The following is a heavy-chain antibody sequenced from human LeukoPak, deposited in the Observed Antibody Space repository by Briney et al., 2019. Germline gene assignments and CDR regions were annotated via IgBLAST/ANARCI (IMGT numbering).Heavy chain of an antibody. Sequence: PSETLSLTCAVYGGSFSGYYWSWIRQPPGEGLEWIGEINHSGSTNYNPSLKSRVTISVDTSKNQFSLKLSSVTAADTAVYYCASGTRLRYFDWGQGTLVTVSS. CDR2: INHSGST. CDR1: GGSFSGYY. V-gene: IGHV4-34*01. J-gene: IGHJ4*02. D-gene: IGHD3-9*01. CDR3: ASGTRLRYFD.